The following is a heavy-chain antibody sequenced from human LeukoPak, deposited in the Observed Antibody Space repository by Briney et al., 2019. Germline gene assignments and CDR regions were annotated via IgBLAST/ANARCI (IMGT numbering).Heavy chain of an antibody. CDR2: IRTSGSYK. Sequence: GGSLRLSCAASGFTFSSYNMNWVRQAPGKGLEWVSSIRTSGSYKYYADSVKGRFNISRDNAKNSMYLQMNSLRAEDTAVYYCARPNAAGIRNYYYYMDVWGKGTTVTVSS. D-gene: IGHD3-10*01. V-gene: IGHV3-21*01. CDR1: GFTFSSYN. CDR3: ARPNAAGIRNYYYYMDV. J-gene: IGHJ6*03.